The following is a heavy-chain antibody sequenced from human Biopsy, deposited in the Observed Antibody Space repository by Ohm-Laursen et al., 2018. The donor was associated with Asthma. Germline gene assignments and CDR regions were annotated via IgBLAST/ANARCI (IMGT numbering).Heavy chain of an antibody. CDR1: GFTVSSNG. J-gene: IGHJ3*02. V-gene: IGHV3-53*01. Sequence: SLRLSCAASGFTVSSNGMSWVRQPPGKGLEWVAVISNGGGTFYADSVKGRVTISRDISKNTLSLQMNSLRAGDTAVYYYATTYGGNFFSGAFDIWGQGTMVPVSS. CDR2: ISNGGGT. D-gene: IGHD4-23*01. CDR3: ATTYGGNFFSGAFDI.